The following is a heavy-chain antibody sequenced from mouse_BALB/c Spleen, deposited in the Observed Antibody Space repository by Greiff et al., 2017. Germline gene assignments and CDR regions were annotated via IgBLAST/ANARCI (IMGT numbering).Heavy chain of an antibody. CDR1: GFTFSSYG. V-gene: IGHV5-6*01. D-gene: IGHD2-14*01. Sequence: DVQLVESGGDLVKPGGSLKLSCAASGFTFSSYGMSWVRQTPDKRLEWVATISSGGSYTYYPDSVKGRFTISRDNAKNTLYLQMSSLKSEDTAMYYCARQGYRSYYFDYWGQGTTLTVSS. CDR3: ARQGYRSYYFDY. J-gene: IGHJ2*01. CDR2: ISSGGSYT.